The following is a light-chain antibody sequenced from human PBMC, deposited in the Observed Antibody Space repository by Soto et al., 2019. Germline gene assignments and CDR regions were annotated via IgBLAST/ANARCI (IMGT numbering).Light chain of an antibody. CDR2: QDD. Sequence: SYELTQPPSVSVSPGQTANITCSGDKLDDKYTSWYRQRPGQSPVLVIYQDDRRPSGIPERFSGSTSGHTATLTVTGTQAMDEADYYCLACDSSTASYVFGTGTKVTVL. V-gene: IGLV3-1*01. J-gene: IGLJ1*01. CDR3: LACDSSTASYV. CDR1: KLDDKY.